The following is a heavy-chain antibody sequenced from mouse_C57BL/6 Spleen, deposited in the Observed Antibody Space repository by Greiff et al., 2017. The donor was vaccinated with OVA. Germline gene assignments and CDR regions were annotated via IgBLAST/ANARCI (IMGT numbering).Heavy chain of an antibody. D-gene: IGHD1-1*01. Sequence: EVHLVESGGDLVKPGGSLKLSCAASGFTFSSYGMSWVRQTPDKRLEWVATISSGGSYTYYPASVKGRFTISRDNAKNTLYLQMSSLKSEDTAMYDCARVITTVSYYYAMDYWGQGTSVTASS. J-gene: IGHJ4*01. CDR2: ISSGGSYT. CDR3: ARVITTVSYYYAMDY. CDR1: GFTFSSYG. V-gene: IGHV5-6*01.